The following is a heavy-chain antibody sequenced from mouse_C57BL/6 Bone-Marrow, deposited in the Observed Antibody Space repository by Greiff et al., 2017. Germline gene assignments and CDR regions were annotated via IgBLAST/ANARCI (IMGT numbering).Heavy chain of an antibody. CDR2: ILPSIGRT. D-gene: IGHD2-10*01. J-gene: IGHJ4*01. Sequence: QVQLKESGSELRSPGSSVKLSCKDFDSEVFPIAYMSWVRQKPGHGFEWIGGILPSIGRTIYGEKFEDKATLDADTLSNTAYLELNSLTSEDSAIYYCARPTYYGNIYAMDYWGQGTSVTVSS. CDR1: DSEVFPIAY. V-gene: IGHV15-2*01. CDR3: ARPTYYGNIYAMDY.